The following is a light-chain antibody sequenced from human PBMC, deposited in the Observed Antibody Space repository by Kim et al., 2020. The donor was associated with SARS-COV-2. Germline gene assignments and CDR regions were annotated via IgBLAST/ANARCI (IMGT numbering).Light chain of an antibody. CDR1: NIGSKS. CDR3: QVWDSSSDHRV. Sequence: SYELTQPPSVSVAPGKTARITCGVNNIGSKSVHWYQQKPGQAPVLVIYYESDRPSGIPERFSGSNSGNTATLTISRVEAGDEADYYCQVWDSSSDHRVFGGGTQLTVL. J-gene: IGLJ3*02. V-gene: IGLV3-21*04. CDR2: YES.